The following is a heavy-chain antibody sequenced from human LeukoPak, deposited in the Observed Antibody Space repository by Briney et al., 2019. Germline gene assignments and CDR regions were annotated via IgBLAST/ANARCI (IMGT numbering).Heavy chain of an antibody. CDR1: SGSISRFS. CDR2: IYTSGTT. J-gene: IGHJ4*02. D-gene: IGHD6-19*01. Sequence: SETLSLTCTVSSGSISRFSWSWIRQSPEKRLESIGCIYTSGTTNYNPSLKSRVTISVDRSKSQVSLKLTSVSAADTAVYYCARGSGWYPDWGQGTLVTVSS. CDR3: ARGSGWYPD. V-gene: IGHV4-59*01.